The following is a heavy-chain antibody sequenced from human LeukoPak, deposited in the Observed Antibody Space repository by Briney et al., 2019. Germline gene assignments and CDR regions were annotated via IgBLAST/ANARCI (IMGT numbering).Heavy chain of an antibody. CDR2: ISSSGSTI. CDR3: AREGGVPAAIRGAPYYYYYYGMDV. V-gene: IGHV3-11*01. J-gene: IGHJ6*02. D-gene: IGHD2-2*02. Sequence: PGGSLRLSCAASGFTFSDYYMSWIRQAPGKVLEWVSYISSSGSTIYYADSVKGRFTISRDNAKNSLYLQMNSLRAEDTAVYYCAREGGVPAAIRGAPYYYYYYGMDVWGQGTTVTVSS. CDR1: GFTFSDYY.